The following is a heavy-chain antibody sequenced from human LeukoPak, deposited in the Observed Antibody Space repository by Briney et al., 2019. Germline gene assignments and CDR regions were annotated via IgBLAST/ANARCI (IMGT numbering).Heavy chain of an antibody. V-gene: IGHV6-1*01. CDR3: ARDTVFGVLIPDAFDI. CDR1: GDSVSSNSAG. Sequence: SQTLSLTCAISGDSVSSNSAGWNWIRQSPSRGLEWLGRTYYRSKWYNDYAVSVKSRITINPDTSKNQFSLQLNSVTPEDTAVYYCARDTVFGVLIPDAFDIWGQGTMVTVSS. J-gene: IGHJ3*02. CDR2: TYYRSKWYN. D-gene: IGHD3-3*01.